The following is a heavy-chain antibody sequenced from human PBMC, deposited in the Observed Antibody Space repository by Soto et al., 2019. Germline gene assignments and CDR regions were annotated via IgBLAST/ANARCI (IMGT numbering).Heavy chain of an antibody. CDR3: ARREIQGPIDY. V-gene: IGHV4-28*01. CDR1: GYSISSSNW. CDR2: IYYSGTT. Sequence: QVQLQESGPGLVKPSDTLSLTCAVSGYSISSSNWWGWIRQPPGKGLEWIGYIYYSGTTYYNPSLNTRXTXPLXTSKNQFSLKLTSVTAVDTAVYYCARREIQGPIDYWGQGTLVTVSS. J-gene: IGHJ4*02. D-gene: IGHD1-26*01.